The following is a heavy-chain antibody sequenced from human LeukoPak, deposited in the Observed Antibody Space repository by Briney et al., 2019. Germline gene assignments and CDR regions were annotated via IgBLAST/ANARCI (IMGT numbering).Heavy chain of an antibody. CDR1: GFIFSSYA. D-gene: IGHD6-6*01. V-gene: IGHV3-23*01. Sequence: PGGSLRLSCAASGFIFSSYAMSWVRQAPGKGLEWVSAISGSGGSTYYADSVKGRFTISRDNSKNTLYLQMNSLRAEDTAVYYCAKGGSSSTGDIDAFDIWGQGTMVTVSS. J-gene: IGHJ3*02. CDR3: AKGGSSSTGDIDAFDI. CDR2: ISGSGGST.